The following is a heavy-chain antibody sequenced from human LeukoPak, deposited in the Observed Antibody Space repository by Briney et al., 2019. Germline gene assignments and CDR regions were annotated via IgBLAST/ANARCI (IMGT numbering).Heavy chain of an antibody. CDR2: ISSSSYI. CDR1: GFTFSSYS. CDR3: ARAYHDTAMVDY. D-gene: IGHD5-18*01. J-gene: IGHJ4*02. Sequence: GGSLRLSCAASGFTFSSYSMNWVRQAPGKGLEWVSSISSSSYIYYADSVKGRFTISRDNAKNSLYLQMNSLRAEDTAVYYCARAYHDTAMVDYWGQGTLVTVSS. V-gene: IGHV3-21*01.